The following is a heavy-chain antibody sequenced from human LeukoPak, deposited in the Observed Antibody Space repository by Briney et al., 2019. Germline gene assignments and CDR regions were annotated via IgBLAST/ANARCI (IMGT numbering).Heavy chain of an antibody. J-gene: IGHJ4*02. D-gene: IGHD4-17*01. Sequence: GGSLRLSCAASGFTFSRYWMNWVRQAPGKGLEWVANMKQDGSEKQYVDSVKGRFTISRDNAKNSLYLQMNSLRAEDTAMYYCARDVDGDFDYWGQGTLVTVSS. CDR2: MKQDGSEK. V-gene: IGHV3-7*03. CDR1: GFTFSRYW. CDR3: ARDVDGDFDY.